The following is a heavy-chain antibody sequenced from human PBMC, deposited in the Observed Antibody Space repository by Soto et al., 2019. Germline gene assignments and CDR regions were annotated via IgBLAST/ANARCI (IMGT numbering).Heavy chain of an antibody. CDR2: ISAYTGNT. CDR3: ARSESWYGDV. V-gene: IGHV1-18*01. D-gene: IGHD6-13*01. J-gene: IGHJ4*02. Sequence: ASVKVSCKASGYTFTSSGISWVRQAPGQGLEWMGWISAYTGNTNYAQGLQGRVTMTRDTSTSTAYMELTNLRSDDTAVYYCARSESWYGDVWGPGTLVTVSS. CDR1: GYTFTSSG.